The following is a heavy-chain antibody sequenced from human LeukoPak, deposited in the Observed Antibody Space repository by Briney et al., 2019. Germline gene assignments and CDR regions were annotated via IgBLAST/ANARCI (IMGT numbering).Heavy chain of an antibody. CDR2: IDWDDDK. CDR1: GFSLSTSGMC. D-gene: IGHD2-2*01. J-gene: IGHJ4*02. V-gene: IGHV2-70*11. CDR3: ARYSSTSCYLDY. Sequence: SGPALVKPTQTLTLTCTFSGFSLSTSGMCVSWIRQPPGKALEWLARIDWDDDKYYSTSLKTRLTISKDTSKNQVVLTMTNMDPVDTATYYCARYSSTSCYLDYWGQGTLVTVSS.